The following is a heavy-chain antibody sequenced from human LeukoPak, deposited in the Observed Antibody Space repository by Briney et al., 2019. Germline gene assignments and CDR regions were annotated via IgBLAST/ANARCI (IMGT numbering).Heavy chain of an antibody. V-gene: IGHV3-53*01. D-gene: IGHD3-16*02. CDR1: GVTVSTNY. CDR2: IYSGGTT. Sequence: GGSLRLSCAASGVTVSTNYMSCVRQAPGKGLEWVSVIYSGGTTYYADSVRGRFTMSRDTSESTVYLQMNSLRAEDTAVYYCARGLGRELSHSFDHWGQGTLVTVSS. CDR3: ARGLGRELSHSFDH. J-gene: IGHJ4*02.